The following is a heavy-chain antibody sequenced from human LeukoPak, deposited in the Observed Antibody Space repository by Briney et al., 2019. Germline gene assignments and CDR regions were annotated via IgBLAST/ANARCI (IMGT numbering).Heavy chain of an antibody. D-gene: IGHD1-7*01. CDR2: IYYSGST. V-gene: IGHV4-31*03. CDR1: GGSISSGGYY. Sequence: SETLSLTCTVSGGSISSGGYYWSWIRQHPGKGLEWTGYIYYSGSTYYNPSLKSRVTISVDTSKNQFSLKLSSVTAADTAVYYCARTAGTTMKGNWFDPWGQGTLVTVSS. J-gene: IGHJ5*02. CDR3: ARTAGTTMKGNWFDP.